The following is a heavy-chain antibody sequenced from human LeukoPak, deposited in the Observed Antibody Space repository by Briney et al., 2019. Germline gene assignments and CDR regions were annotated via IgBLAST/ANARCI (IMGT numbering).Heavy chain of an antibody. CDR1: GFSFNNYG. Sequence: GGSLRLSCAASGFSFNNYGMHWVRQAPGKGLEWVAVIWYDGSNKYYADSVKGRFTISRDNSKNTLYLQMNSLRAEDTAVCYCARGVSGYSSTSDYWGQGSLVTVSS. V-gene: IGHV3-33*01. CDR3: ARGVSGYSSTSDY. D-gene: IGHD6-13*01. J-gene: IGHJ4*02. CDR2: IWYDGSNK.